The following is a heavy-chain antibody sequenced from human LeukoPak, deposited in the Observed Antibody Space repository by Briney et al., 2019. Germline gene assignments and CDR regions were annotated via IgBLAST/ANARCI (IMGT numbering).Heavy chain of an antibody. CDR2: ISGSGGTI. Sequence: GGSLRLSCAASGFTYSSYAMSWVHQAPGKGLEWVSRISGSGGTIYFADSVKGRFTISRDNSKNTLYLQMNSLRAEDTAVYYCARGNYYFDYWGQGTLVTVSS. CDR3: ARGNYYFDY. V-gene: IGHV3-23*01. J-gene: IGHJ4*02. CDR1: GFTYSSYA.